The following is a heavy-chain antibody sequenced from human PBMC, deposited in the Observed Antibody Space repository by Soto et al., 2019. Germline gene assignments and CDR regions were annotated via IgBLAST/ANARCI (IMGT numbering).Heavy chain of an antibody. J-gene: IGHJ6*03. CDR2: ISYDGSNK. CDR3: AKVGGSGYDPMAYYYYYYMDV. CDR1: GFTFSSYG. D-gene: IGHD5-12*01. Sequence: GGSLRLSCAASGFTFSSYGMHWVRQAPGKGLEWVAVISYDGSNKYYADSVKGRFTISRDNSKNTLYLQMNSLRAEDTAVYYCAKVGGSGYDPMAYYYYYYMDVWGKGTTVTVSS. V-gene: IGHV3-30*18.